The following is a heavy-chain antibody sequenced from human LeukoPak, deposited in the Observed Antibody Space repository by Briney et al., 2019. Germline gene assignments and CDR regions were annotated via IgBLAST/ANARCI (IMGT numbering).Heavy chain of an antibody. CDR3: ARDFPSSGWYHPFDY. J-gene: IGHJ4*02. CDR2: INPNSGGT. D-gene: IGHD6-19*01. V-gene: IGHV1-2*02. Sequence: ASVKVSCKASGYTFANYGISWVRQAPGQGLEWMGWINPNSGGTNYAQKFQGRVTMTRDTSISTVYMELSRLRSDDTAVYYCARDFPSSGWYHPFDYWGQGILVTVSS. CDR1: GYTFANYG.